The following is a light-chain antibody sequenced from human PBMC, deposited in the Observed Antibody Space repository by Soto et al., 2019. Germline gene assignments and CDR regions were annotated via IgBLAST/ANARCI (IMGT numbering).Light chain of an antibody. CDR2: TNN. CDR1: SSNIESHS. J-gene: IGLJ1*01. Sequence: QSVLTQPPSASGTPGQRITSSCYGSSSNIESHSVNWYQQVPGTAPKLLINTNNQRPSGVPDRFSGSKSGASASLAISGLQSEDEATYYCATWDDSRKGVFGTGTKVTVL. V-gene: IGLV1-44*01. CDR3: ATWDDSRKGV.